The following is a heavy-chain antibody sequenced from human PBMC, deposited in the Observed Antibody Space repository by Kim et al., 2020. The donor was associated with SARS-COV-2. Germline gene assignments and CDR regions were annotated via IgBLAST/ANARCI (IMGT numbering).Heavy chain of an antibody. CDR2: IYYSGST. V-gene: IGHV4-31*03. Sequence: SETLSLTCTVSGGSISSGGYYWSWIRQHPGKGLEWIGYIYYSGSTYYNPSLKSRVTISVDTSKNQFSLKLSSVTAADTAVYYCARGIITMVRGVLNWFDPRGQGTLVTVSS. D-gene: IGHD3-10*01. J-gene: IGHJ5*02. CDR3: ARGIITMVRGVLNWFDP. CDR1: GGSISSGGYY.